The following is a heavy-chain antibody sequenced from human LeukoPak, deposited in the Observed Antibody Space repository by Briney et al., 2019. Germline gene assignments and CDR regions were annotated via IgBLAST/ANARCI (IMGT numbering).Heavy chain of an antibody. V-gene: IGHV1-24*01. CDR1: GYTLTELS. CDR3: ARGFGPYYYDSTGYYNFDC. Sequence: ASVKVSCKVSGYTLTELSMHWVRQAPGKGLEWMGGFDPEDGETIYAQKFQGRVTMTRDTSTSTVYMELSSLRSEDTALYYCARGFGPYYYDSTGYYNFDCWGQGTLVTVSS. CDR2: FDPEDGET. D-gene: IGHD3-22*01. J-gene: IGHJ4*02.